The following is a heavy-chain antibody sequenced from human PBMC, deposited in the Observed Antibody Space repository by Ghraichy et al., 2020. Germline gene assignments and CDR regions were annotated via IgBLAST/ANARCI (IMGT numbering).Heavy chain of an antibody. CDR3: ARDDTKGYFDY. CDR2: ISAYNGTT. CDR1: GYTFTSYG. J-gene: IGHJ4*02. D-gene: IGHD2-8*01. Sequence: ASVKVSCKASGYTFTSYGISWVRQAPGQGLEWMGWISAYNGTTNYAQKLQGRVTITADASTSTAYMELRSLRSEDTAVYYCARDDTKGYFDYWGQGTLVTASS. V-gene: IGHV1-18*04.